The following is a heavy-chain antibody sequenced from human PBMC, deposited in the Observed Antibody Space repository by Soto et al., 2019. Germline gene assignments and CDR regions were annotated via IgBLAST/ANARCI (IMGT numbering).Heavy chain of an antibody. D-gene: IGHD3-10*01. CDR1: GLTVSNAY. CDR3: VRHLPSGRNYGLDV. CDR2: IYDNGNT. V-gene: IGHV3-53*01. J-gene: IGHJ6*02. Sequence: DVQLVESGGGLIQPGGSLRLSCAASGLTVSNAYMAWVLQAPGMGLEWVSVIYDNGNTYYADSVKGRFTISRDTSTNTLSLQMASLRAEDTAVYYCVRHLPSGRNYGLDVWGQGTPVTVSS.